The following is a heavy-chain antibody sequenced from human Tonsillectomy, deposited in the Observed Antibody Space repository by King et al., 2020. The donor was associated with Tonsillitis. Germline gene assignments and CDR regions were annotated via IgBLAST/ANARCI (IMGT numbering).Heavy chain of an antibody. J-gene: IGHJ5*02. CDR1: GGSIGTRSYY. CDR3: AGEPRYCSSTSCSNWFDP. V-gene: IGHV4-39*01. D-gene: IGHD2-2*01. CDR2: IYYNGST. Sequence: MPLQESGPGVVKPSETLSLTCTVSGGSIGTRSYYWGWIRQPPGKGLEWIGHIYYNGSTHSNPSLKSRVTISVDTSKNQFSLRLSSVTAPDTAVYYCAGEPRYCSSTSCSNWFDPWGQGTLVTVSS.